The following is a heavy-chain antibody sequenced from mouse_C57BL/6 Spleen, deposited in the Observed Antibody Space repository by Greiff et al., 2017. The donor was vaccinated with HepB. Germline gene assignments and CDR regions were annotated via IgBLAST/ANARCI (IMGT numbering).Heavy chain of an antibody. J-gene: IGHJ1*03. CDR2: IDPEDGET. Sequence: EVQLVESGAELVKPGASVKLSCTASGFNIKDYYMHWVKQRTEQGLEWIGRIDPEDGETKYAPKFQGKATITADTSSNTAYLQLSSLTSEDTAVYCCARSSFITTGVGVWGTGTTVTVSS. D-gene: IGHD1-1*01. CDR3: ARSSFITTGVGV. CDR1: GFNIKDYY. V-gene: IGHV14-2*01.